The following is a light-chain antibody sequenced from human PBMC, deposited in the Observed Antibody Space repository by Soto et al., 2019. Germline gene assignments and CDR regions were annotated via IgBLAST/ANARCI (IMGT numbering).Light chain of an antibody. V-gene: IGKV3-20*01. CDR1: QSVSSSY. CDR3: QQYGSL. J-gene: IGKJ1*01. Sequence: EIVLTQSPGTLSLSPGERATVSCRASQSVSSSYLAWYQQKPGQAPRLLIYGASSRATGIPDRFSGSGSGTDLTLTISRLEPEDFAVYYCQQYGSLFGQGTKVEIK. CDR2: GAS.